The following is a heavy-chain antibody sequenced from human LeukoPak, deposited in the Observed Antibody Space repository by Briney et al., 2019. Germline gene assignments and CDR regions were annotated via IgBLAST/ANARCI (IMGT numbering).Heavy chain of an antibody. D-gene: IGHD5-18*01. J-gene: IGHJ4*02. CDR1: GGTFSSYA. CDR3: ARHHARTAMADFDY. CDR2: IIPIFGTA. V-gene: IGHV1-69*13. Sequence: ASVKVSCKASGGTFSSYAISWVRQAPGQGLEWMGGIIPIFGTANYAQKFQGRVTITADESTSTAYMELSSLRSEDTAVYYCARHHARTAMADFDYWGQGTLVTVSS.